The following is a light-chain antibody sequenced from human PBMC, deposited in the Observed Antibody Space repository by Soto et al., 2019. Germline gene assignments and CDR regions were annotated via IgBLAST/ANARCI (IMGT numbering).Light chain of an antibody. V-gene: IGKV3-20*01. CDR3: QQYGSSPSIT. CDR2: GAS. CDR1: QSVSSSY. Sequence: EIVLTQSPGTLSLSPGERATLSCRASQSVSSSYLAWYQQKPGQAPRLLIDGASSRATGIPDRFSGSGSGTDFTLTISRLEPEDFAGYYCQQYGSSPSITFGQGTRLEIK. J-gene: IGKJ5*01.